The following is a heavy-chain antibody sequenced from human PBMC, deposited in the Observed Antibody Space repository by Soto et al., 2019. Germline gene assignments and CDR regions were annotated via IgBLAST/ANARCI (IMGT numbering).Heavy chain of an antibody. CDR2: INAGNGNT. CDR1: GYIFTDYS. V-gene: IGHV1-3*01. D-gene: IGHD3-16*01. CDR3: ARGTAWGF. J-gene: IGHJ4*02. Sequence: QVQLIQSGAEVKKPGASVKVSCKASGYIFTDYSVHWLRQAPGQRLEWMGRINAGNGNTYYSRNFPDRVTITSDTPATTAYIELNSLTAEDTAVYYGARGTAWGFWVQGTLVTVSS.